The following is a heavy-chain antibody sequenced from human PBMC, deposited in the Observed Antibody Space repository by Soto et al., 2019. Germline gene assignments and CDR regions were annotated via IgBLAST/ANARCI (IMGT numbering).Heavy chain of an antibody. J-gene: IGHJ6*02. CDR3: ARGKPSGYRFGPRNFFYYGLDV. CDR1: SASLGDDY. CDR2: VHPSGRT. D-gene: IGHD5-18*01. Sequence: SEALSLTCADFSASLGDDYWAWIRQSRDKGLGWIGEVHPSGRTDYNPSLKSRLTLSLDTSKNQFSLKVASVTAADTAVYFCARGKPSGYRFGPRNFFYYGLDVWGPATTVTVSS. V-gene: IGHV4-34*01.